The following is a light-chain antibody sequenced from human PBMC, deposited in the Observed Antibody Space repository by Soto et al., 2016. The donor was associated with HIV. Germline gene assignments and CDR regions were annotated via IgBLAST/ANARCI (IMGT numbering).Light chain of an antibody. J-gene: IGLJ2*01. CDR3: QVWDVSSDHVV. Sequence: SYELTQPPSLSVAPRKTARITCGGDNVGSKSVHWYQQKTGQAPVLVVYDDSDRPSGIPERFSGSNSGDTATLTISRVEAGDEADYYCQVWDVSSDHVVLGGGTKLTV. CDR2: DDS. V-gene: IGLV3-21*03. CDR1: NVGSKS.